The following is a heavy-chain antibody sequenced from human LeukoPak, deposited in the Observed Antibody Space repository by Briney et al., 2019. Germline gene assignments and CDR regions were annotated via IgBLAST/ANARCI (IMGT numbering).Heavy chain of an antibody. J-gene: IGHJ4*02. CDR2: ISGSRDST. V-gene: IGHV3-23*01. D-gene: IGHD3-10*01. CDR3: AKSISRLWFGELAGG. Sequence: PGGSLRLSCAASGFTFSSYAMNWVRQAPGKGLEWVSAISGSRDSTYYADSVKGRFTISRDNSKNTLYLQMNSLRAEDTAVYYCAKSISRLWFGELAGGWGQGTLVTVSS. CDR1: GFTFSSYA.